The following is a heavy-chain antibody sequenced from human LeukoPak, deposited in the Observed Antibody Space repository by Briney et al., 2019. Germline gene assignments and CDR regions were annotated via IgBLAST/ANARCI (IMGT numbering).Heavy chain of an antibody. CDR2: IYYSGST. CDR3: ARLLPSSSWYYYYGMDV. D-gene: IGHD6-13*01. Sequence: SETLSLTCTVSGGSISSYYWSWIRQPPGKGLEWIGYIYYSGSTNYNPSLKSRVTISVDTSKNQFSLKLSSVTAADTAVYYCARLLPSSSWYYYYGMDVWGQGTTVTVSS. V-gene: IGHV4-59*08. CDR1: GGSISSYY. J-gene: IGHJ6*02.